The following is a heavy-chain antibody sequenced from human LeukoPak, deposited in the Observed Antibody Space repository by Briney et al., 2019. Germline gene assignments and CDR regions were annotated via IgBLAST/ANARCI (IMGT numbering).Heavy chain of an antibody. CDR2: ISISSSYI. Sequence: AGSLRLSCAASGFTLSSYSMNCVRQAPGNGMEWVSSISISSSYIYYADSVKGRFTISRDNAKNSMYLQMNSLRGEDTAVYYCVRGRAYRDYDSSGYSDYWGQGTLVTVSS. V-gene: IGHV3-21*01. CDR1: GFTLSSYS. D-gene: IGHD3-22*01. CDR3: VRGRAYRDYDSSGYSDY. J-gene: IGHJ4*02.